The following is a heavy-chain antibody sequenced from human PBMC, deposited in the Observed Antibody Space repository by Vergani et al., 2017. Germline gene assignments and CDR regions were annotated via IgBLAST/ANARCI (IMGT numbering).Heavy chain of an antibody. V-gene: IGHV6-1*01. Sequence: QVQLQQSGPGLVKPSQTLSLTCAISGDSVSSNSAAWNWIRQSPSRGLEWLGRTYYRSKWYNDYAVSVKSRITINPDKSKNQFYLQLNSVTPEDTAVYYCARDSECSDYYDSSDYSGWFDPWGQGTLVTVSS. D-gene: IGHD3-22*01. CDR2: TYYRSKWYN. J-gene: IGHJ5*02. CDR1: GDSVSSNSAA. CDR3: ARDSECSDYYDSSDYSGWFDP.